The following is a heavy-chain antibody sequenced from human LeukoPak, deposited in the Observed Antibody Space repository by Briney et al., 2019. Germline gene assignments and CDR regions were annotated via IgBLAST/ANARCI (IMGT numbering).Heavy chain of an antibody. V-gene: IGHV4-59*08. D-gene: IGHD4-11*01. CDR1: GGSISSYY. Sequence: SETLSLTCTVSGGSISSYYWSWIRQPPGKGLEWIGYIYDSGSTNYNPSLKSRVTISMDTSKNQFSLKLSSVTAADTAVYYCARRSSNWYFDYWGQGTLVTVSS. CDR2: IYDSGST. J-gene: IGHJ4*02. CDR3: ARRSSNWYFDY.